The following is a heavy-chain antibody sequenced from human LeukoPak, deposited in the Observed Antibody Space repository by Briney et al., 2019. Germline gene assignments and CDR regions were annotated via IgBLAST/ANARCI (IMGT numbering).Heavy chain of an antibody. J-gene: IGHJ3*02. CDR1: GGSISSYY. Sequence: SETLSLTCTVSGGSISSYYWSWIRQPPGKGLEWIGYIYYSGSTHYNPSLKSRVTISVDTSKNQFSLKLRSVTAADTAVYYCARDSPRSGGAFDIWGQGTMVTVSS. CDR2: IYYSGST. V-gene: IGHV4-59*01. CDR3: ARDSPRSGGAFDI. D-gene: IGHD1-14*01.